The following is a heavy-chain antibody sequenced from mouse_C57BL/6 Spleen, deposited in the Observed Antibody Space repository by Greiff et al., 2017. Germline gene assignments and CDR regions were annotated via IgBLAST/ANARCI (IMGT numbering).Heavy chain of an antibody. V-gene: IGHV1-82*01. J-gene: IGHJ1*03. CDR3: ASQFGGGYFDV. CDR2: IYPGDGDT. Sequence: QVQLQQSGPELVKPGASVKISCKASGYAFSSSWMNWVKQRPGKGLEWIGRIYPGDGDTNYNGKFKGKATLTADKSSSTAYMQSSSLTSEDSAVYFCASQFGGGYFDVWGTGTTVTVSS. CDR1: GYAFSSSW.